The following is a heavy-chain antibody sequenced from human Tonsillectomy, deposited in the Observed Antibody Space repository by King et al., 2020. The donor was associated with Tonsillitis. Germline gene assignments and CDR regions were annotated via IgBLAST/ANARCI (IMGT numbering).Heavy chain of an antibody. V-gene: IGHV4-59*01. CDR3: ARMAGCSSTSCYKNWFDP. CDR1: GGSISSYY. D-gene: IGHD2-2*02. CDR2: IYYSGST. J-gene: IGHJ5*02. Sequence: QLQESGPGLVKPSETLSLTCTVSGGSISSYYWSWIRQPPGKGLEWIGYIYYSGSTNYNPSLKSRVTISVDTSKNQFSLKLSSVTAADTAVYYCARMAGCSSTSCYKNWFDPWGQGTLVTVSS.